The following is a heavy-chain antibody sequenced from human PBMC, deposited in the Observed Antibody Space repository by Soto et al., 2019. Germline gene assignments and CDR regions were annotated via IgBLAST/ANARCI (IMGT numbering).Heavy chain of an antibody. J-gene: IGHJ6*02. CDR2: ITVTDGRR. V-gene: IGHV3-23*01. CDR1: GFTFSRYA. Sequence: EGQLLESGGGLVRPGGSLTLSCAGSGFTFSRYAMTWVRQAPGKGLEWVSSITVTDGRRKYADSVKGRFTVSTDTHNNRVYLQMNSLRAEDTALEYWAAEYMYVVVVGSTRDYYYGMDVWGQGTTVIVS. D-gene: IGHD2-15*01. CDR3: AAEYMYVVVVGSTRDYYYGMDV.